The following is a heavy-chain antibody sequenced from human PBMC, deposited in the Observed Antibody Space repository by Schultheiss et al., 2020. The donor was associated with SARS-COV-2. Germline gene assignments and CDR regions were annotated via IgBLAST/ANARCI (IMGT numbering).Heavy chain of an antibody. CDR3: ASGDPPYFCFDY. J-gene: IGHJ4*02. CDR1: GFTFSSYE. CDR2: IYSGGST. D-gene: IGHD2/OR15-2a*01. Sequence: GESLKISCAASGFTFSSYEMNWVRQAPGKGLEWVSVIYSGGSTYYADSVKGRFTISRDNAKNTLYLQMNSLRAEDTAVYYCASGDPPYFCFDYWGQGTLVTVSS. V-gene: IGHV3-53*01.